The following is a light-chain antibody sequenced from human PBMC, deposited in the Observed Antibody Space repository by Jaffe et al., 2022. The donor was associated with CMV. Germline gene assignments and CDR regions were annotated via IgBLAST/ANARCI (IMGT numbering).Light chain of an antibody. Sequence: QSVLTQPPSASGTPGQRVTISCSGGRSNIGSNTVNWYQQLPGMAPKLLIYNNDQRPSGVPDRFSGSKSGTSASLAISGLQSEDEADYYCAAWDDSLSGVVFGGGTKLTVL. V-gene: IGLV1-44*01. J-gene: IGLJ3*02. CDR3: AAWDDSLSGVV. CDR1: RSNIGSNT. CDR2: NND.